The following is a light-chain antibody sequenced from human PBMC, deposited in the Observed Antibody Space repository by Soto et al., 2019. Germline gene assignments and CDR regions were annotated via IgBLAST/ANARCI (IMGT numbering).Light chain of an antibody. CDR3: MQALQTPRT. CDR1: QSLLHSNGYNY. Sequence: DIVMTQSPLSLPVTPGETASISCRSSQSLLHSNGYNYFDWYLQKPGQSPQLLIYWGSNRASGVPDRFSGSGSGTDFTLKISRVEAEDVGVYYCMQALQTPRTFGQGTKLEIK. J-gene: IGKJ2*01. V-gene: IGKV2-28*01. CDR2: WGS.